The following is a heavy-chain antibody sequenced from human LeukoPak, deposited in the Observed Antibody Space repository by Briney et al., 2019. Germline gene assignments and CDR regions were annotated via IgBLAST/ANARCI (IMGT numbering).Heavy chain of an antibody. CDR1: GESFSDYY. CDR2: INHSANT. J-gene: IGHJ5*02. Sequence: PSETLSLTCAVYGESFSDYYWSWIRQPPGKGLEWIGEINHSANTNHNPSLKSRVTISVDTSKNQFSLKLSSVTAADTAVYYCARGRPGYCSSTSCYRGGYNWFDPWGQGTLVTVSS. D-gene: IGHD2-2*01. CDR3: ARGRPGYCSSTSCYRGGYNWFDP. V-gene: IGHV4-34*01.